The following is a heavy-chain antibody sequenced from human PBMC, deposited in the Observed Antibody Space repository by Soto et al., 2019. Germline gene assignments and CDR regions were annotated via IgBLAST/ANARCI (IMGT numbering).Heavy chain of an antibody. D-gene: IGHD5-12*01. CDR1: GFTFRDHA. Sequence: LRLSCAASGFTFRDHAMHWVRQAPGKGREWLAIIWNDGSNKFYAGSVQGRFTISRDNSKNTVYLQMNTLSAEDTAVYYCARALFPDVDIYAMDVWGQGTTVTVSS. CDR2: IWNDGSNK. V-gene: IGHV3-33*01. J-gene: IGHJ6*02. CDR3: ARALFPDVDIYAMDV.